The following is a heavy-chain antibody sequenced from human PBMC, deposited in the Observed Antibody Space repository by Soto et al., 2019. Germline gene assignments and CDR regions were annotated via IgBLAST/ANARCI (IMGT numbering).Heavy chain of an antibody. Sequence: PGGSLRLSCAASGFTFSSYGMHWVRQAPGKGLEWVAVIWYDGSNKYYADSVKGRFTISRDNSKNTLYLQMNSLRAEDTAVYYCARDMAVAGNYYYYGMDVWGQGTTVTVSS. V-gene: IGHV3-33*01. D-gene: IGHD6-19*01. J-gene: IGHJ6*02. CDR1: GFTFSSYG. CDR3: ARDMAVAGNYYYYGMDV. CDR2: IWYDGSNK.